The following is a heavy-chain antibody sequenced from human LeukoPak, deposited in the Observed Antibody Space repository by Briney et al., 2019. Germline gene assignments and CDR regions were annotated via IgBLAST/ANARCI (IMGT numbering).Heavy chain of an antibody. J-gene: IGHJ4*02. CDR2: ISHTGST. V-gene: IGHV4-59*08. CDR3: ASGSGWNNYLEY. CDR1: GGSISNYY. D-gene: IGHD6-19*01. Sequence: PSETLSLTCTVSGGSISNYYWSWIRQSPGKGLEWIGYISHTGSTNYNPSLKSRVTISVDKSKNQLSLKLSSVTATDTAVYYCASGSGWNNYLEYWGQGTLVTVSS.